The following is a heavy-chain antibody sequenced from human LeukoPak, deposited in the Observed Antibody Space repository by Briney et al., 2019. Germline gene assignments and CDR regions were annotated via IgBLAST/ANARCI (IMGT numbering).Heavy chain of an antibody. CDR1: GYTFTSYY. J-gene: IGHJ4*02. CDR3: ARVTLKSTTTRFTLAGDYFDY. Sequence: ASVKVSCKASGYTFTSYYIHWVRQAPGQGLEWMGWITTYNGDTNYAQNLQGRVTMTTDTSTSTAYTDLRSLRSDDTAVYYCARVTLKSTTTRFTLAGDYFDYWGQGTLVTVSS. D-gene: IGHD1-26*01. V-gene: IGHV1-18*04. CDR2: ITTYNGDT.